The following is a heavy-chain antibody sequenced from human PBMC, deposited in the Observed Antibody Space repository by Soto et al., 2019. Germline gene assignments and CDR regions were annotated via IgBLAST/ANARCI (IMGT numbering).Heavy chain of an antibody. CDR2: IIPISDTT. Sequence: QVQLLQSGAEVKKPGSSVKVSCKASGGTFSSYAISWVRQAPGQGLEWMGGIIPISDTTNYAQKFQGRVTITADQSTSTDYMELSSLRSEDTAVYYCARAQCSTTSLEPYYYYYYGMDVWGQGTTVTVSS. V-gene: IGHV1-69*01. J-gene: IGHJ6*02. CDR3: ARAQCSTTSLEPYYYYYYGMDV. CDR1: GGTFSSYA. D-gene: IGHD2-2*01.